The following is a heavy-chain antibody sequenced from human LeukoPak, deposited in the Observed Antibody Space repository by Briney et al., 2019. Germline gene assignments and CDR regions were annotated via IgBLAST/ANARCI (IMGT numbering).Heavy chain of an antibody. Sequence: GASVKVSCKASGYTFTSYGISWVRQAPGQGLEWIGWISAYNGNTNYAQKLQGRVTMTTDTSTSTAYMELRSLRSDDTAVYYCARHGATYDILTGPPRYYYYGMDVWGQGTTVTVSS. J-gene: IGHJ6*02. CDR2: ISAYNGNT. D-gene: IGHD3-9*01. V-gene: IGHV1-18*01. CDR3: ARHGATYDILTGPPRYYYYGMDV. CDR1: GYTFTSYG.